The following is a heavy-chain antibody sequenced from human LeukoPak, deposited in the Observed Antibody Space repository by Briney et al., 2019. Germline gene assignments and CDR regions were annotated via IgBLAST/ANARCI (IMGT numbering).Heavy chain of an antibody. V-gene: IGHV1-2*02. CDR2: INPNSGGT. CDR1: GYTFTGYY. CDR3: ARGPRPTVRGMENWFDP. Sequence: GSVKVSCKASGYTFTGYYMHWVRQAPGQGLEWMGWINPNSGGTNYAQKFQGRVTMTRDTSISTAYMELSRLRSDDTAVYYCARGPRPTVRGMENWFDPWGQGTLVTVSS. J-gene: IGHJ5*02. D-gene: IGHD4-11*01.